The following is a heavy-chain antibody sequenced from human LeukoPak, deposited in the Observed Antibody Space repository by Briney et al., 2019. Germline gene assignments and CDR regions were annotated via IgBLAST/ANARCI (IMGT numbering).Heavy chain of an antibody. CDR2: IYYSGST. CDR1: GGSISSYY. V-gene: IGHV4-59*01. D-gene: IGHD2-21*01. Sequence: SETLSLTCTVSGGSISSYYWSWIRQPPGKGLEWIGYIYYSGSTNYNPSLKSRVTISVDTSKNQFSLKLSSVTAADTAVYYCARFVVAINDAFDIWGQGTMVTVSS. CDR3: ARFVVAINDAFDI. J-gene: IGHJ3*02.